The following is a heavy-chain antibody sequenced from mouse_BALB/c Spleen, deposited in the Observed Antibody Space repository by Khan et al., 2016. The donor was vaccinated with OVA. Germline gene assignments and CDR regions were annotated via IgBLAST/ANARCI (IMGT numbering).Heavy chain of an antibody. CDR1: GYAFSNYW. CDR3: ARSGYDFFAY. D-gene: IGHD2-14*01. Sequence: QVQLKQSGAELVRPGSSMKISCKASGYAFSNYWMNWVRQGPGQGLEWIGQIYPGDGNTNYNGKLKDKATLTADKSSSTAYMQLRMLPSEDSAVYFWARSGYDFFAYWGQGIVVTVFA. CDR2: IYPGDGNT. V-gene: IGHV1-80*01. J-gene: IGHJ3*01.